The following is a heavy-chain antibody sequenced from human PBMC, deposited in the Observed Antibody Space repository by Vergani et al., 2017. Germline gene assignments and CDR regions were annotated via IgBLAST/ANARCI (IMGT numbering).Heavy chain of an antibody. V-gene: IGHV1-3*01. D-gene: IGHD5-18*01. CDR2: INAGNGNT. Sequence: QVQLVQSGAEVKKPGASVKVSCKASGYTFTSYAMHWVRQAPGQRLEWMGWINAGNGNTKYSKKFQGRVTITRDTSASTAYMELSSLRSEDTAVYYCARAWGYSYGLDYWGQGTLVTVSA. CDR3: ARAWGYSYGLDY. CDR1: GYTFTSYA. J-gene: IGHJ4*02.